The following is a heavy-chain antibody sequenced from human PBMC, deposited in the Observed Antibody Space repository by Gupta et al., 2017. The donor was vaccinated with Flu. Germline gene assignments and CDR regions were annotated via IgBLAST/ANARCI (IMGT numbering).Heavy chain of an antibody. J-gene: IGHJ4*02. D-gene: IGHD3-16*01. CDR3: AGGGNYGQFEY. CDR1: GGPIDSYY. V-gene: IGHV4-59*01. CDR2: IYHSGAS. Sequence: TCTVSGGPIDSYYWSWIRQSPGKGLEWIGYIYHSGASNYNPSLNSRVPMSVDRSKKEFSLKLSSVTAADTTVYYCAGGGNYGQFEYWGQGPLVTVSS.